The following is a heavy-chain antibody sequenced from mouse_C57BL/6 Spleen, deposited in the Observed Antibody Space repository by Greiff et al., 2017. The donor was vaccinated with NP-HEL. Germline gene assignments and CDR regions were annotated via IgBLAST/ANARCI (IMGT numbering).Heavy chain of an antibody. J-gene: IGHJ2*01. CDR3: ARAGSSYYFDD. CDR2: IDPSDSYT. V-gene: IGHV1-69*01. CDR1: GYTFTSYW. Sequence: VQLQQPGAELVMPGASVKLSCKASGYTFTSYWMHWVKQRPGQGLEWIGEIDPSDSYTNYNQKFKGKSTLTVDKSSSTAYMQLSSLTSEDAAVYYCARAGSSYYFDDWGQGTTLTVSS. D-gene: IGHD1-1*01.